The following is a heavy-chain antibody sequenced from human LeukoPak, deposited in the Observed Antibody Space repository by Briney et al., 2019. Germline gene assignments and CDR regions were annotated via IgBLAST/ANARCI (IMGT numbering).Heavy chain of an antibody. Sequence: SQTLSLTCTVSGGSISSGSYYWSWIRQPAGKGLEWIGRIYTSGSTSYNPSLKSRVTISVDTSKNQFSLKLSSVTAADTAVYYCANITFFGVVPTTTWSDPWGQGTLVTVSS. CDR1: GGSISSGSYY. CDR2: IYTSGST. CDR3: ANITFFGVVPTTTWSDP. V-gene: IGHV4-61*02. D-gene: IGHD3-3*01. J-gene: IGHJ5*02.